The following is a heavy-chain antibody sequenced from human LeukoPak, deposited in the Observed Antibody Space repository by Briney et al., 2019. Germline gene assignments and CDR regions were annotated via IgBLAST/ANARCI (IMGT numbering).Heavy chain of an antibody. D-gene: IGHD7-27*01. V-gene: IGHV4-39*01. CDR1: GGSISNSNYY. CDR3: ASLLNGGVAHWFDP. Sequence: SETLSLTCTVSGGSISNSNYYWGWIRQPPGKGLEWIGNIYYNGNTYYNSSLKSRVTISVDTSKNRFSLKLSSVAAADTAVYYCASLLNGGVAHWFDPWGQGTLVTVSS. J-gene: IGHJ5*02. CDR2: IYYNGNT.